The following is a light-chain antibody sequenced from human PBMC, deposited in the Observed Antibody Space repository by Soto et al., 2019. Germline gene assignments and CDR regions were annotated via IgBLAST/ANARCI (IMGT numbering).Light chain of an antibody. V-gene: IGKV3-15*01. CDR1: QSVSSN. CDR2: GAS. CDR3: QQYNPYSPWT. Sequence: EIVLTQSPATLSVSPGERATLSCRASQSVSSNFAWFQQKPGQAPRLLIYGASTRATGIPARFSGSGSGTEFTLTISGLQPDDFATYYCQQYNPYSPWTFGQGTKVDI. J-gene: IGKJ1*01.